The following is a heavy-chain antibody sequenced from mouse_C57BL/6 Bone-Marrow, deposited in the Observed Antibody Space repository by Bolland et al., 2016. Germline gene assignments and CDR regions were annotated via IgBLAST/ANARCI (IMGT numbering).Heavy chain of an antibody. J-gene: IGHJ2*02. Sequence: DGETKYAPKFQGKATITADTSSNTAYLQLSSLTSEDTAVYYCAFPITTVVPYYFDYWGQGTS. V-gene: IGHV14-2*01. CDR3: AFPITTVVPYYFDY. D-gene: IGHD1-1*01. CDR2: DGET.